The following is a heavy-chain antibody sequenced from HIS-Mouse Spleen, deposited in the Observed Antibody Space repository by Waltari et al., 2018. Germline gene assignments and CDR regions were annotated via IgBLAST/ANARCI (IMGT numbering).Heavy chain of an antibody. Sequence: QVQLVQSGAEVKKPGASVKVPCKAAGCTFTGYYMHWVRQAPGQGLEWMGWINPNSGGTNYAQKFQGRVTMTRDTSISTAYMELSRLRSDDTAVYYCAREPLRDGYNSYYYYGMDVWGQGTTVTVSS. V-gene: IGHV1-2*02. J-gene: IGHJ6*02. D-gene: IGHD5-12*01. CDR1: GCTFTGYY. CDR2: INPNSGGT. CDR3: AREPLRDGYNSYYYYGMDV.